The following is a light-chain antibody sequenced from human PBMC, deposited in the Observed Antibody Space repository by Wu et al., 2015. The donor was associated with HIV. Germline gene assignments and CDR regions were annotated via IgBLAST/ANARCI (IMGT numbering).Light chain of an antibody. J-gene: IGKJ4*01. CDR2: GAS. CDR1: QSISSK. V-gene: IGKV3-15*01. Sequence: EIVMTQSPATLSVSPGERATLSCRASQSISSKLAWFQQKPGQAPRLLIHGASTRATDIPARFSGSGSGTEFTLTISSLQSEDFAVYYCQQYSNWPITFGGGTKVEIK. CDR3: QQYSNWPIT.